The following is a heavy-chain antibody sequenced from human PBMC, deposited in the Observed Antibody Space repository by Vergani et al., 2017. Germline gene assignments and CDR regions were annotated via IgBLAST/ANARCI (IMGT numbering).Heavy chain of an antibody. CDR2: IYTSGST. D-gene: IGHD6-6*01. J-gene: IGHJ6*03. CDR3: ARETYXQLETYYYYYYMDV. Sequence: QVQLQESGPGLVKPSQTLSLTCTVSGGSISSGSYYWSWIRQPAGKGLEWIGRIYTSGSTNYNPSLKGRVTMSVATSKNQFSLKLSSVTAADTAVYYCARETYXQLETYYYYYYMDVWGKGTTVTVSS. V-gene: IGHV4-61*02. CDR1: GGSISSGSYY.